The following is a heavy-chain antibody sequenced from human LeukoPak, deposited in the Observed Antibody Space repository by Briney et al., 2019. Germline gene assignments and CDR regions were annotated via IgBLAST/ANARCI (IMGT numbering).Heavy chain of an antibody. V-gene: IGHV4-34*01. Sequence: SETLSLTCAVYGGSFSGCYWSWIRQPPGKGLEWIGEINHSGSTNYNPSLKSRVTISLDTSKNQFSLKLGSVTAADTAVYYCARHGYSSAWYAGGLDYWGQGTLVTVSS. J-gene: IGHJ4*02. CDR2: INHSGST. CDR3: ARHGYSSAWYAGGLDY. CDR1: GGSFSGCY. D-gene: IGHD6-19*01.